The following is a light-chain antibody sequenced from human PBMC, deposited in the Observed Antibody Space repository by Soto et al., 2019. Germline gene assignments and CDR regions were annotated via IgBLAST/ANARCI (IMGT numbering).Light chain of an antibody. V-gene: IGLV2-14*03. J-gene: IGLJ2*01. CDR3: SSYTSSSTVV. CDR2: DVT. Sequence: QSVLTQPASVSGSPGQSITISCTGTSSDVGGYNYVFWYQQHPGKAPKLIIYDVTNRPSGISNRFSGSKSGNTASLTISGLQAEDEADYYCSSYTSSSTVVFGGGTKLTVL. CDR1: SSDVGGYNY.